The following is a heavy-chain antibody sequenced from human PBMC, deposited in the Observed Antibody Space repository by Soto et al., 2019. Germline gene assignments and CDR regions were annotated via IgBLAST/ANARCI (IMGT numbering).Heavy chain of an antibody. CDR3: ERDSTPLVVDHNWFDP. CDR2: ISSSSSYI. J-gene: IGHJ5*02. D-gene: IGHD3-22*01. Sequence: EVQLVESGGGLVKPEGSLRLSCAASGFTFSSYSMNWVRQAPGKGLEWVSSISSSSSYIYYADSVKGRFTISRDNAKNSLYLQMNSLRAEDTAVYYCERDSTPLVVDHNWFDPWGQGTLVTVSS. CDR1: GFTFSSYS. V-gene: IGHV3-21*01.